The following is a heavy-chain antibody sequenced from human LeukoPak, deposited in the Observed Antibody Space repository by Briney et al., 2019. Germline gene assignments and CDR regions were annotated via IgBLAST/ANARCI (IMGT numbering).Heavy chain of an antibody. CDR1: GASINTYY. CDR3: ARGPTNWFGELLGNWFDP. V-gene: IGHV4-59*01. Sequence: SETLSLTCTVSGASINTYYWNWLRQPPGKGLEWIGYIHNTGGSNSNPSLKSRVTMSLDTSRNQFSLRLTSVTAADTAVYYCARGPTNWFGELLGNWFDPWGQGILVTVSS. D-gene: IGHD3-10*01. J-gene: IGHJ5*02. CDR2: IHNTGGS.